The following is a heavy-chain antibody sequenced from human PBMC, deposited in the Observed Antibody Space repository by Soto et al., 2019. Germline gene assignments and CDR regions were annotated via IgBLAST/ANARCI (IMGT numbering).Heavy chain of an antibody. CDR1: GFTFRNYG. CDR2: ISYDGNVA. Sequence: QVQLVESGGGVVQPGRSLRLSCAASGFTFRNYGMHWVRQAPGKGLEWVIVISYDGNVAYYADSVKGRFTISRDNSKNPLYLQMNSLRAEDTPMYYCAKEGPITNWYFDYWGQGTLVTVSS. D-gene: IGHD1-1*01. V-gene: IGHV3-30*18. J-gene: IGHJ4*02. CDR3: AKEGPITNWYFDY.